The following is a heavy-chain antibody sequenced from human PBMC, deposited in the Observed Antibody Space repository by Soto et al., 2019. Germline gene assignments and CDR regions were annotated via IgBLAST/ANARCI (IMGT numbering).Heavy chain of an antibody. Sequence: PSETLSLTCTVSGGVISGYYWTWIRQSAGKGLEWIGRIYSSGGTKYNPSLKSRVTMSLDTSKNQFSLRLSSVTAADTAVYYCARGQRFSDSFDPWGQGTLVTVSS. CDR1: GGVISGYY. CDR2: IYSSGGT. V-gene: IGHV4-4*07. J-gene: IGHJ5*02. CDR3: ARGQRFSDSFDP. D-gene: IGHD3-3*01.